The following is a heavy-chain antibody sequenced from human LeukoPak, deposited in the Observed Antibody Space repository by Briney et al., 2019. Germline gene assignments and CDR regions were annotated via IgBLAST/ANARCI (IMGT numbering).Heavy chain of an antibody. CDR1: GYTFTSYY. D-gene: IGHD1-26*01. CDR3: ARRGVGLLDY. CDR2: IIPIFGTA. V-gene: IGHV1-69*05. Sequence: ASVKVSCKASGYTFTSYYMHWVRQAPGQGLEWMGGIIPIFGTANYAQKFQGRVTITTDESTSTAYMELSSLRSEDTAVYYCARRGVGLLDYWGQGTLVTVSS. J-gene: IGHJ4*02.